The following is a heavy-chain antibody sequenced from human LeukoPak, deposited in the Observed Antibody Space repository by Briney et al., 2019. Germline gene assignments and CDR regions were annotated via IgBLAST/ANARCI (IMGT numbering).Heavy chain of an antibody. CDR3: ARDRWDITGTTIDDY. Sequence: ASVKVSCKASGGTLSSYAISWVRQAPGQGLEWMGGIIPIFGTANYAQKFQGRVTITADESTSTAYMELSSLRSEDTAVYYCARDRWDITGTTIDDYWGQGTLVTVSS. CDR1: GGTLSSYA. D-gene: IGHD1-7*01. CDR2: IIPIFGTA. J-gene: IGHJ4*02. V-gene: IGHV1-69*01.